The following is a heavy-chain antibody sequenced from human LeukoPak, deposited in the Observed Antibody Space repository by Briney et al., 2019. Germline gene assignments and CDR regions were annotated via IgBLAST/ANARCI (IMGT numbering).Heavy chain of an antibody. Sequence: ASVKVSCKASGYTFTGYYMHWVRQAPGQGLEWMGWMNPNSGNTGYAQKFQGRVTMTRNTSISTAYMELSSLRSEDTAVYYCARVPGPGWFDPWGQGTLVTVSS. CDR2: MNPNSGNT. CDR1: GYTFTGYY. V-gene: IGHV1-8*02. CDR3: ARVPGPGWFDP. J-gene: IGHJ5*02.